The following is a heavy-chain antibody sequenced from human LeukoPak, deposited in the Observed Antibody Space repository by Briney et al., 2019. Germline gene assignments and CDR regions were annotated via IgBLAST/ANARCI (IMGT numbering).Heavy chain of an antibody. Sequence: PSETLSLTCTVSGYSISSGYFWGWIRPPPGKGLEWIGSISHSASTYYSPSLKSRVTISVDTSKNQFSLKLSSVTAADTAVYYCARAYGSGSYYGPRNYYYYYYMDVWGKGTTVTVSS. D-gene: IGHD3-10*01. CDR3: ARAYGSGSYYGPRNYYYYYYMDV. CDR2: ISHSAST. J-gene: IGHJ6*03. CDR1: GYSISSGYF. V-gene: IGHV4-38-2*02.